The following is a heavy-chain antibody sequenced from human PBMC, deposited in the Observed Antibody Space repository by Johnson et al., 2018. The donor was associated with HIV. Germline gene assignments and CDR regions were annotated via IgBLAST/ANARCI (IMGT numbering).Heavy chain of an antibody. J-gene: IGHJ3*02. D-gene: IGHD1-26*01. CDR2: IYSSGSA. CDR1: GFAVSNNY. CDR3: ASSSPYSGSYGDAFDI. V-gene: IGHV3-53*01. Sequence: MQLVESGGGLIQPGGSPRLSCAVSGFAVSNNYMSWVRQAPGQGLEWVSVIYSSGSAYNADSMKGRFTISRDNSKNTLYLQMNSLRVEDTAVYYCASSSPYSGSYGDAFDIWGQGTLVTVSS.